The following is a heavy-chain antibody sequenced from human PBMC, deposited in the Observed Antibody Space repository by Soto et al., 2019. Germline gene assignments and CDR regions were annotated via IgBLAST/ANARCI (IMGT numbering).Heavy chain of an antibody. Sequence: SVKVSCKASGFTFGSSAVQWVRQARGQRLEWIGWIVVGSGNTNSAQKFQERVTITRDISTGTAYMELSSLGSEDTAVYYCAADNFYFDSSGLSRGAFDIWGPGTMVTVSS. D-gene: IGHD3-22*01. CDR2: IVVGSGNT. J-gene: IGHJ3*02. CDR1: GFTFGSSA. V-gene: IGHV1-58*01. CDR3: AADNFYFDSSGLSRGAFDI.